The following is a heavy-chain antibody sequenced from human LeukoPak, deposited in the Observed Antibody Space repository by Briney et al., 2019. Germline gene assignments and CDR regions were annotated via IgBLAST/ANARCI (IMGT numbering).Heavy chain of an antibody. D-gene: IGHD3/OR15-3a*01. J-gene: IGHJ6*03. CDR2: TSGSI. V-gene: IGHV4-59*11. CDR1: GASISIHY. Sequence: SETLSLTCALPGASISIHYWSWIRPPPRERLGWIGYTSGSISDNPSLKSRVAVSVDPSQNQVSLSLTSVTAADTAVYYCARVLAIFGLDTTDFYMDVWGKGTTVTVSS. CDR3: ARVLAIFGLDTTDFYMDV.